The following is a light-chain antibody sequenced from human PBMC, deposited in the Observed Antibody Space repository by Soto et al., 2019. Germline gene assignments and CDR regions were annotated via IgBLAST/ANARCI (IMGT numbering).Light chain of an antibody. CDR1: QSISSY. J-gene: IGKJ4*01. V-gene: IGKV1-39*01. Sequence: DIQMTQSPSSLSASVGDRVTITCRASQSISSYLNWYQQKPGKAPKLLINVASTLQSGVPSGFSGSGSGTDFTLAISSLQPEDFATYYCQQSSSTPQTFGGGTKVDIK. CDR3: QQSSSTPQT. CDR2: VAS.